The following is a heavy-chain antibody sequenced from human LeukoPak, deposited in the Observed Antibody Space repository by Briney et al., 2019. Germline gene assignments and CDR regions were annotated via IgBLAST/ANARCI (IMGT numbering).Heavy chain of an antibody. D-gene: IGHD3-9*01. CDR1: GFTFSSYA. CDR3: AIRTYYDILTGYRGMDV. Sequence: GGSLRLSCAASGFTFSSYAMSWVRQAPGKGLEWVSAISGSGGSTYYADSVKGRFTISRDNSKNTLYLQMNSLRAEDTAVYYCAIRTYYDILTGYRGMDVWGQGTTVTVSS. J-gene: IGHJ6*02. CDR2: ISGSGGST. V-gene: IGHV3-23*01.